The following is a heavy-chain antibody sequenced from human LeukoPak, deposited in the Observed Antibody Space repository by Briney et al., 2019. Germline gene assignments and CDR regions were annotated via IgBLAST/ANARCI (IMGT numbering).Heavy chain of an antibody. D-gene: IGHD2-2*01. CDR2: IANDGKDK. CDR3: AKDPQVGAAAYYFDS. V-gene: IGHV3-30*18. J-gene: IGHJ4*02. CDR1: GFTFSRYG. Sequence: GRSLRLSCAASGFTFSRYGLHWVRQAPGKGLEWVAVIANDGKDKKYADSVKGRFTISRDNSKSTLYLQMNSLGAEDTAMYYCAKDPQVGAAAYYFDSWGQGTLVTVSS.